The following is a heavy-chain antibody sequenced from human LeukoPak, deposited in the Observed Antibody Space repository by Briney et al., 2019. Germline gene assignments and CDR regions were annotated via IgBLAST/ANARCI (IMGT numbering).Heavy chain of an antibody. CDR3: ARDQSEEGVPAANNYYYYYGMDV. D-gene: IGHD2-2*01. CDR1: GFTSSSYA. CDR2: ISYDGSNK. V-gene: IGHV3-30-3*01. Sequence: QAGGSLRLSCAASGFTSSSYAMHWVRQAPGKGLEWVAVISYDGSNKYYAGSVKGRFTISRDNSKNTLYLQMNSLRAEDTAVYYCARDQSEEGVPAANNYYYYYGMDVWGQGTTVTVPS. J-gene: IGHJ6*02.